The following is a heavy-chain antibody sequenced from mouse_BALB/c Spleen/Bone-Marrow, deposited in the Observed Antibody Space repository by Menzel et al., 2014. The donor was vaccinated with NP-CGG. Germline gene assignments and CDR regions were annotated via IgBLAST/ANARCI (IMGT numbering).Heavy chain of an antibody. J-gene: IGHJ2*01. Sequence: EVKLVESGGGLVQPGGSLKLSCAASGFDFRRYWMSWVRQVPGKGLEWIGEINPESSTINYTPSLKDKFIISRDNAKNTLYLQMSKVRSEDTALYYCARLGYYGYFVDWGQGTTLTVSS. CDR3: ARLGYYGYFVD. CDR1: GFDFRRYW. CDR2: INPESSTI. D-gene: IGHD2-3*01. V-gene: IGHV4-1*02.